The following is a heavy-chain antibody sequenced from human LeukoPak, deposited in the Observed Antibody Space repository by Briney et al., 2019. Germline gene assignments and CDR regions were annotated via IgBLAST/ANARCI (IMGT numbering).Heavy chain of an antibody. CDR1: GGSISSGSYY. CDR2: IYTSGST. V-gene: IGHV4-61*02. Sequence: SETLSLTCTVSGGSISSGSYYWSWIWQPAGKGLEWIGRIYTSGSTNYNPSLKSRVTISVDTSKNQFSLKLSSVTAADTAVYYCARAKTGTTAGFDYWGQGTLVTVSS. CDR3: ARAKTGTTAGFDY. J-gene: IGHJ4*02. D-gene: IGHD1-7*01.